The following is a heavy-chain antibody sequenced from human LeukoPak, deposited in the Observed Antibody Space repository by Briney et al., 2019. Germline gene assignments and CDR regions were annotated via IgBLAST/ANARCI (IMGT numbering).Heavy chain of an antibody. Sequence: ASVKVSCKASGYTFTSYGISWVRQAPGQGLEWMGWISAYNGNTNYAQKLQGRVTMTTDTSTSTAHMELRSLRSDDTAVYYCARDPGYCSSTSCSLDAFDIWGQGTMVAVSS. CDR3: ARDPGYCSSTSCSLDAFDI. D-gene: IGHD2-2*01. CDR2: ISAYNGNT. J-gene: IGHJ3*02. CDR1: GYTFTSYG. V-gene: IGHV1-18*01.